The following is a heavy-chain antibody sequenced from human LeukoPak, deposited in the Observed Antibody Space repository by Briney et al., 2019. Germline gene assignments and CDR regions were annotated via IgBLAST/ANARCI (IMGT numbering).Heavy chain of an antibody. CDR3: ARGGSAWLLLRYGMDV. CDR1: GGSFSGYY. D-gene: IGHD3-22*01. Sequence: PSETLSLTCAVYGGSFSGYYWSWIRQPPGKGLEWIGEINHSGSTNYNPSLKSRVTISVDASKNQFSLKLSSVTAADTAVYYCARGGSAWLLLRYGMDVWGQGTTVTVSS. V-gene: IGHV4-34*01. J-gene: IGHJ6*02. CDR2: INHSGST.